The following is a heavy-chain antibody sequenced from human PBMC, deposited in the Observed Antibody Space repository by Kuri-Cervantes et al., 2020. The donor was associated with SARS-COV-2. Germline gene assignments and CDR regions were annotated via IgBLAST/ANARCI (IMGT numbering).Heavy chain of an antibody. CDR3: AKAWRGQWLASYYYYGMDV. CDR1: GFTFSSYA. J-gene: IGHJ6*02. Sequence: GESLKISCAASGFTFSSYAMSWVRQAPGKGLEWVSASGAASGSSGSSPYYADSVKGRFTISRDDSKNTLYLQMNSLRAEDTAVYYCAKAWRGQWLASYYYYGMDVWGQGTTVTVSS. CDR2: SGAASGSSGSSP. V-gene: IGHV3-23*01. D-gene: IGHD6-19*01.